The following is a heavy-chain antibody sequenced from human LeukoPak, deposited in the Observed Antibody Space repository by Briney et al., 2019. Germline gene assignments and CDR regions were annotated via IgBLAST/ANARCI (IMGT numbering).Heavy chain of an antibody. D-gene: IGHD3-22*01. CDR2: ISSSSSYI. CDR3: ARGRVYDSSGYYY. J-gene: IGHJ4*02. CDR1: GFTFSSYS. Sequence: PGRSLRLSCAASGFTFSSYSMNWVRQAPGKGLEWVSSISSSSSYIYYADSVKGRFTISRDNAKNSLYLQMNSLRAEDTAVYYCARGRVYDSSGYYYWGQGTLVTVSS. V-gene: IGHV3-21*01.